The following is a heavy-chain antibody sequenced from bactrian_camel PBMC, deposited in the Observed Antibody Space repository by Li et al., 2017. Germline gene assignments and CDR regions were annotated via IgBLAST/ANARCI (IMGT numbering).Heavy chain of an antibody. CDR3: AAAPRRLGLSCAPRHGYNY. V-gene: IGHV3S1*01. D-gene: IGHD5*01. CDR1: GWPYTAAC. J-gene: IGHJ4*01. Sequence: HVQLVESGGGSVQPGGSLKLSCIVSGWPYTAACLGWFRQAPDQEREGVATMSPGGTGIFYAGSVKGRFTISRDNAKNTQYLQMNSLKAEDTAVYYCAAAPRRLGLSCAPRHGYNYFGQGTQVTVS. CDR2: MSPGGTGI.